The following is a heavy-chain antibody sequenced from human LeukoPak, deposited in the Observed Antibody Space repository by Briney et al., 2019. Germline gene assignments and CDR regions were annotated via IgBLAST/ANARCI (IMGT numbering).Heavy chain of an antibody. D-gene: IGHD2-21*01. V-gene: IGHV4-39*07. Sequence: SETLSLTCTVSGGSISSSSYYWGWIRQPPGKGLEWIGTIYYSGATYYNPSLKSRVTISVDTSKNQFSLKLSSVTAADTAVYYCARDQWRLPRRSLDPWGQGTLVTVSS. J-gene: IGHJ5*02. CDR1: GGSISSSSYY. CDR3: ARDQWRLPRRSLDP. CDR2: IYYSGAT.